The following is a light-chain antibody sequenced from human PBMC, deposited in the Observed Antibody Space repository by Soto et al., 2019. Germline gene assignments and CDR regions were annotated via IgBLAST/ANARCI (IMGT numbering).Light chain of an antibody. CDR3: QQYNSYPCT. V-gene: IGKV1-5*01. Sequence: DIQITQSPSTLSASVGDRVTITCRATQNIYGWLAWYQQKSGKAPKLLIYDASSLESGVPSRFSGSGFGTEFTVTISSLQPDDFATYYCQQYNSYPCTFGQGTKVEVK. CDR2: DAS. J-gene: IGKJ1*01. CDR1: QNIYGW.